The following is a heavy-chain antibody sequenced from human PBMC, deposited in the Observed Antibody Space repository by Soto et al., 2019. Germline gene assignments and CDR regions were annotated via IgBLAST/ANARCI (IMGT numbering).Heavy chain of an antibody. Sequence: SETLSLTCTVSGGSISSYYWSWIRQPPGKGLEWIGYIYYSGSTNYNPSLKSRVTISVDTSKNQFSLKLSSVTAADTAVYYCARDTPDTAFDIWGQGTMVTVSS. CDR1: GGSISSYY. V-gene: IGHV4-59*01. D-gene: IGHD3-22*01. CDR2: IYYSGST. CDR3: ARDTPDTAFDI. J-gene: IGHJ3*02.